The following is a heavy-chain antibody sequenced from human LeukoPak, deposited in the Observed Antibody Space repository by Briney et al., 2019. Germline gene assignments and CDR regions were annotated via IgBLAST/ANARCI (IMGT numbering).Heavy chain of an antibody. CDR2: IYYSGST. CDR1: GGSISSSSYY. CDR3: ARDGYYDSSGLDY. V-gene: IGHV4-39*07. Sequence: SETLSLTCTVSGGSISSSSYYWGWIRQPPGKGLEWIGSIYYSGSTYYNPSLKSRVTISVDTSKNQFSLKLSSVTAADTAVYYCARDGYYDSSGLDYWGQRTLVTVSS. D-gene: IGHD3-22*01. J-gene: IGHJ4*02.